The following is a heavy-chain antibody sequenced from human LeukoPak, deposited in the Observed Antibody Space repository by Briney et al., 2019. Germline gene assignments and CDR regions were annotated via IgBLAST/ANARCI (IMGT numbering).Heavy chain of an antibody. D-gene: IGHD6-19*01. J-gene: IGHJ4*02. CDR3: AKDNPCSG. CDR2: ISGSGGST. V-gene: IGHV3-23*01. Sequence: PGGSLRPSCAVSGFTFSSYAMSWVRQAPGKGLEWVSAISGSGGSTNYADSVKGRFTISRDNSKSTLFLQMNSLRAEDTAVYYCAKDNPCSGWGQGTLVTVSS. CDR1: GFTFSSYA.